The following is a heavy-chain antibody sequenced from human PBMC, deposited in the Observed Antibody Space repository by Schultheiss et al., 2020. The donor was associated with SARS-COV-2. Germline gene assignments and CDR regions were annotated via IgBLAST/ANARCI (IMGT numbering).Heavy chain of an antibody. D-gene: IGHD6-13*01. CDR2: IYYSGST. J-gene: IGHJ4*02. CDR1: GGSFSGYY. CDR3: ARSTSAAAGTHYFDY. Sequence: SQTLSLTCAVYGGSFSGYYWSWIRQPPGKGLEWIGYIYYSGSTNYNPSLKSRVTISVDTSKNQFSLKLSSVTAADTAVYYCARSTSAAAGTHYFDYWGQGTLVTVSS. V-gene: IGHV4-59*12.